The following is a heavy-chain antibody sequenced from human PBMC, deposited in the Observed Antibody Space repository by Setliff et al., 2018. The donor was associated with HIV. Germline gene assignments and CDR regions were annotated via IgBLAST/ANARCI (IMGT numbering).Heavy chain of an antibody. CDR1: GGSISSSSYY. V-gene: IGHV4-39*01. Sequence: SETLSLTCTVSGGSISSSSYYWGWIRQPPGKGLEWIGSIYYSGSTNYNPSLKSRVTISVDTSKNQFSLKLSSVTAADTAVYNCARVPRSGGSWPYYYYYMDVWGKGTTVTVS. D-gene: IGHD2-15*01. CDR3: ARVPRSGGSWPYYYYYMDV. CDR2: IYYSGST. J-gene: IGHJ6*03.